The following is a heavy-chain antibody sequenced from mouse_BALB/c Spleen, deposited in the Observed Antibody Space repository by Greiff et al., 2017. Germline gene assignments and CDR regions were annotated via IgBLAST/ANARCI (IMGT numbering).Heavy chain of an antibody. J-gene: IGHJ2*01. CDR3: ARGARDY. CDR1: GFTFSSFG. CDR2: ISSGSSTI. V-gene: IGHV5-17*02. D-gene: IGHD3-3*01. Sequence: DVQLVESGGGLVQPGGSRKLSCAASGFTFSSFGMHWVRQAPEKGLEWVAYISSGSSTIYYADTVKGRFTISRDNPKNTLFLQMTSLRSEDTAMYYCARGARDYWGQGTTLTVSS.